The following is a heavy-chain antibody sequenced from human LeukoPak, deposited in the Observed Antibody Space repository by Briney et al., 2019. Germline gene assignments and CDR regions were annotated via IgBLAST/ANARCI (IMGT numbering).Heavy chain of an antibody. CDR3: AKSRVRGVYYFDY. D-gene: IGHD3-10*02. V-gene: IGHV3-30*18. CDR2: ISYDGSNE. CDR1: GFTFRTYG. Sequence: GGSLRLSCAASGFTFRTYGMNWVCQAPGKGLEWVAIISYDGSNEDYADSVKGRFTISRDNSKNTLYLQMNSLRAEDSAVYYCAKSRVRGVYYFDYWGQGTLVTVSS. J-gene: IGHJ4*02.